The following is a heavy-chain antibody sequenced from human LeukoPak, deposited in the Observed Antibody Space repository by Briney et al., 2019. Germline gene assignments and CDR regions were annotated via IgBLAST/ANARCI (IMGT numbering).Heavy chain of an antibody. J-gene: IGHJ4*02. D-gene: IGHD1-26*01. CDR1: GYTFTGYY. CDR2: INPNSGGT. CDR3: AREGGVGATNFDY. V-gene: IGHV1-2*02. Sequence: GASVKVSCKASGYTFTGYYMHWVRQAPGQGLEWMGWINPNSGGTNYAQKFQGRVTMTRDTSTSTVYMELSSLRSEDTAVYYCAREGGVGATNFDYWGQGTLVTVSS.